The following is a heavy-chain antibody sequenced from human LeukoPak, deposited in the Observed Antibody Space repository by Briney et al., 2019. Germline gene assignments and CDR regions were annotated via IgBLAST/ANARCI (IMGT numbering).Heavy chain of an antibody. D-gene: IGHD1-26*01. CDR1: GGSISSYY. Sequence: SETLSLTCTVSGGSISSYYWSWIRQPPGKGLEWIGYIYYSGSTNYNPSLKSRVTISVDTSKNQFSLKLSSVTAADTAVYYCARGIGIEWELRRGYYFDYWGQGTLVTVSS. V-gene: IGHV4-59*01. J-gene: IGHJ4*02. CDR3: ARGIGIEWELRRGYYFDY. CDR2: IYYSGST.